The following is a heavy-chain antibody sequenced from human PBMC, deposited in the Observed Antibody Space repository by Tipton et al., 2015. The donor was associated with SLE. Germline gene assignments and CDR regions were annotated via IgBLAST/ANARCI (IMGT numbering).Heavy chain of an antibody. J-gene: IGHJ4*02. Sequence: QSGAEVKKPGASVKVSCKASGYTFTGYYMHWVRQAPGQGLEWMGWINPNSGGTNYAQKIQGWVTMTRDTSISTAYMEWSRLRSDDTAVYYCARGGLAAAGRFDYWGQGTLVTVSS. CDR1: GYTFTGYY. CDR2: INPNSGGT. CDR3: ARGGLAAAGRFDY. V-gene: IGHV1-2*04. D-gene: IGHD6-13*01.